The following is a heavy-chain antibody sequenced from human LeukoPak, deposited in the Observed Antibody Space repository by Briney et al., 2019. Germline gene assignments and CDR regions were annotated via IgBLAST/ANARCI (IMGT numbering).Heavy chain of an antibody. J-gene: IGHJ6*03. Sequence: PSETLSLTCAVSGYSISSGYYWGWIRQPPGKGLEWIGYIYYSGSTYYNPSLKSRVTMSVDTSKNQFSLKLSSVTAVDTAVYYCARNRAGHGYYYMDVWGKGTTVTVSS. D-gene: IGHD5-24*01. CDR2: IYYSGST. V-gene: IGHV4-28*01. CDR3: ARNRAGHGYYYMDV. CDR1: GYSISSGYY.